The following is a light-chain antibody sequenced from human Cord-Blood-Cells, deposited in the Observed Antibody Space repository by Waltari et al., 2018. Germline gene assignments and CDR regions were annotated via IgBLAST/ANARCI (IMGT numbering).Light chain of an antibody. Sequence: SQMTQSPSSLSASVGDRVTITCSASQSISSYLNWYQQKPGKAPKLLIYAASSLQSGVPSRFSGRGSGTDFTLTISRLEAEEFSTYYRQKSHSTPVTLGGGTKVELK. V-gene: IGKV1-39*01. CDR2: AAS. J-gene: IGKJ4*01. CDR3: QKSHSTPVT. CDR1: QSISSY.